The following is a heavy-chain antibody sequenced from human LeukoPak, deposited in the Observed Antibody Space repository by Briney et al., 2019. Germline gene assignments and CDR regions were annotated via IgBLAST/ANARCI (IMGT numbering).Heavy chain of an antibody. CDR2: IYISGST. D-gene: IGHD3-10*01. Sequence: SETLSLTCSVSGVSISGYYWSWIRQPPGNGLQWIGYIYISGSTNYNPSLESRVTISIDPSKNQFSLKLTSVTDADTAVYYCARQEQAYYYAPYAFDLWGQGTMVTVSS. V-gene: IGHV4-4*09. J-gene: IGHJ3*01. CDR1: GVSISGYY. CDR3: ARQEQAYYYAPYAFDL.